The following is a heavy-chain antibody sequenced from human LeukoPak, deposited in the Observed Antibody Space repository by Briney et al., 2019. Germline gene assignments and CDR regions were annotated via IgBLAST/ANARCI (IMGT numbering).Heavy chain of an antibody. J-gene: IGHJ4*02. CDR1: GFTFSNYA. CDR2: ISGSGGST. CDR3: AREPGGYYDSSGFLDD. Sequence: PGGSLRLSCAASGFTFSNYAMSWVRQAPGKGLEWVLGISGSGGSTYYADSVKGRFTISRDNSKNTLHLQMNSLRVEDTAMYYCAREPGGYYDSSGFLDDWGQGTLVTVSS. V-gene: IGHV3-23*01. D-gene: IGHD3-22*01.